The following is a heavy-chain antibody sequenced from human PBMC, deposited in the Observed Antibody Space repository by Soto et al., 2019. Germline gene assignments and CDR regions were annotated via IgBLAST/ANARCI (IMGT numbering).Heavy chain of an antibody. CDR2: IYPGDSDT. V-gene: IGHV5-51*01. Sequence: GESLKISCKGSGYSFTSYWIGWVRQMPGKGLEWMGIIYPGDSDTRYSPSFQGQVTISADKSISTAYLQWSSLKASDTAMYFCARTSAAGKYYYGMDVSGKRTKVTVST. J-gene: IGHJ6*04. CDR3: ARTSAAGKYYYGMDV. CDR1: GYSFTSYW. D-gene: IGHD6-13*01.